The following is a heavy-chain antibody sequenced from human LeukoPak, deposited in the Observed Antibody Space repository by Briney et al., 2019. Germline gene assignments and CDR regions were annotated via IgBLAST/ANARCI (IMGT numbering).Heavy chain of an antibody. CDR3: ARDSLTGTRVSRGSPDDY. CDR1: GFTFSSYA. V-gene: IGHV3-30*01. J-gene: IGHJ4*02. CDR2: ISYDGSNK. D-gene: IGHD1-20*01. Sequence: PGRSLTLSCAASGFTFSSYAMHWVRQAPGKGLEWVAVISYDGSNKYYADSVKGRFTISRDNSKNTLYLQMNSLRAEDTAVYYCARDSLTGTRVSRGSPDDYWGQGTLVTVSS.